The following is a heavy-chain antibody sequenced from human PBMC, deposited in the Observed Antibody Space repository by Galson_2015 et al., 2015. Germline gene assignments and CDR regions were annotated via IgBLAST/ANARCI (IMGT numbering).Heavy chain of an antibody. V-gene: IGHV3-74*01. D-gene: IGHD1-1*01. CDR1: GFSLSNYW. Sequence: LRLSCAASGFSLSNYWLHWVRQVPGKGLVWVSRINSDGSSTNYADSVKGRFTISRDNAKNTLYLQMNSLRAEDTAVYYCGGGGYERNAMDVWGQGTTVTVSS. CDR2: INSDGSST. CDR3: GGGGYERNAMDV. J-gene: IGHJ6*02.